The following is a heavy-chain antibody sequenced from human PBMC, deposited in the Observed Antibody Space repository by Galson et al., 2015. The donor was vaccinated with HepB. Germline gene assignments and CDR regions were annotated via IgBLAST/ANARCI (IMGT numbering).Heavy chain of an antibody. V-gene: IGHV3-11*06. Sequence: SLRLSCAASGFKFSDFYMSWFRQAPGKGLECISYISGDSSDTKYADSVKGRFSISRDNAENSLYLQMNSLRAEDTAVYYCARTTRTPDFRGQGTLVTVSS. CDR2: ISGDSSDT. J-gene: IGHJ4*02. CDR3: ARTTRTPDF. CDR1: GFKFSDFY. D-gene: IGHD1/OR15-1a*01.